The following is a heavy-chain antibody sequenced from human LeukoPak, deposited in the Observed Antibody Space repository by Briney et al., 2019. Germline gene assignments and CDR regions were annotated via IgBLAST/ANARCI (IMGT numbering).Heavy chain of an antibody. D-gene: IGHD1-7*01. CDR3: ARARTTRTSITGTTGGNWFDP. V-gene: IGHV4-4*07. J-gene: IGHJ5*02. CDR1: GGSISSYY. CDR2: IYTSGST. Sequence: TSETLSLTCTVSGGSISSYYWSWIRQPAGKGLEWIGRIYTSGSTNYNPSLKSRVTMSVDTSKNQFSLKLSSVTAADTAVYYCARARTTRTSITGTTGGNWFDPWGQGTLVTVSS.